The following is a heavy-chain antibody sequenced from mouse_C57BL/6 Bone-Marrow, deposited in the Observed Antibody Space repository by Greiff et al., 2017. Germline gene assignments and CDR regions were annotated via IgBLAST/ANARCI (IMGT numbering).Heavy chain of an antibody. J-gene: IGHJ4*01. CDR2: INPNNGGT. V-gene: IGHV1-22*01. Sequence: EVQLQQSGPELVKPGASVKMSCKASGYTFTDYNMHWVKQSHGKSLEWIGYINPNNGGTSYNQKFKGKATLTVNKSSSTAYMELRSLTSEDSAVYYCARSIAPNYYGRGGDYWGQGTSVTVSS. CDR1: GYTFTDYN. D-gene: IGHD1-1*01. CDR3: ARSIAPNYYGRGGDY.